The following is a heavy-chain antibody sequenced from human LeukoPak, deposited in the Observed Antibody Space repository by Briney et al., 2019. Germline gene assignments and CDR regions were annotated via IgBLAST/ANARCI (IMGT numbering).Heavy chain of an antibody. CDR2: INHSGST. D-gene: IGHD3-22*01. CDR3: AITDSSGYYCDY. CDR1: GGSFSGYY. J-gene: IGHJ4*02. Sequence: PSXTLSLTCAVYGGSFSGYYWSWIRQPPGKGLEWIGEINHSGSTNYNPSLKSRVTISVDTSKNQFSLKLSSVTAADTAVYYCAITDSSGYYCDYWGQGTLVTVSS. V-gene: IGHV4-34*01.